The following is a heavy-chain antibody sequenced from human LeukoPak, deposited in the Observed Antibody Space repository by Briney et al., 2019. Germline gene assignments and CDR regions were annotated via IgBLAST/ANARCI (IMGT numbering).Heavy chain of an antibody. CDR3: ARDARLTGTTINWFDP. CDR2: IYYSGST. Sequence: SETLSLTCTVSGGSISSSSYYWGWIRQPPGKGLEWIGSIYYSGSTYYNPSLKSRVTISVATSKNQFSLKLSSVTAADTAVYYCARDARLTGTTINWFDPWGQGTLVTVSS. D-gene: IGHD1-7*01. V-gene: IGHV4-39*07. CDR1: GGSISSSSYY. J-gene: IGHJ5*02.